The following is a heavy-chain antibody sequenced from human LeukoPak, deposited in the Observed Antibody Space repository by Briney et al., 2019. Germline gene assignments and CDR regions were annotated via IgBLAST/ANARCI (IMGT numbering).Heavy chain of an antibody. CDR1: GYTFTSYY. Sequence: ASVKVSCKASGYTFTSYYMHWVRQAPGQGLEWMGIINPSGGSTSDAQKFQGRVTMTRDTSTSTVYMELSSLRSEDTAVYYCARVGGLYCGGDCNRFDYWGQGTLVTVSS. V-gene: IGHV1-46*01. CDR3: ARVGGLYCGGDCNRFDY. D-gene: IGHD2-21*02. J-gene: IGHJ4*02. CDR2: INPSGGST.